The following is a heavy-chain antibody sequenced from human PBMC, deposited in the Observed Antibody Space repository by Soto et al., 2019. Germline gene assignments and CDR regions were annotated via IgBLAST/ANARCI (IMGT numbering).Heavy chain of an antibody. Sequence: TLSLPCTVSCGSVSSSSYDGGWIRQPPGKGLEWIGSIYYSGSTYYNPSLKSRVTISVDTSKNQFSLKLSSVTSEDTAVYYCARHVKAPHSRALLDYCGHGTLVTVSS. D-gene: IGHD6-19*01. CDR1: CGSVSSSSYD. CDR2: IYYSGST. V-gene: IGHV4-39*01. J-gene: IGHJ4*01. CDR3: ARHVKAPHSRALLDY.